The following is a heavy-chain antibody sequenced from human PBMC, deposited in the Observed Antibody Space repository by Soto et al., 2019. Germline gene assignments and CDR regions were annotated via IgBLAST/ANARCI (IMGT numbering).Heavy chain of an antibody. CDR2: IYYSGST. D-gene: IGHD4-17*01. V-gene: IGHV4-30-4*01. J-gene: IGHJ6*02. CDR1: CGSISSGDYY. CDR3: SAYGDYYYYGMDV. Sequence: SETLSLTCTVSCGSISSGDYYWSWIRQPPGKGLEWIGYIYYSGSTYYNPSLKSRVTISVDTSKNQFSLKLSSVTAADTAVYYCSAYGDYYYYGMDVWGQGTTVTVSS.